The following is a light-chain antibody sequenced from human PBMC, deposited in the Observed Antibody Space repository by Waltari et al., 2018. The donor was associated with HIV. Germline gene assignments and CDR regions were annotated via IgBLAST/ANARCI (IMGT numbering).Light chain of an antibody. CDR2: ANT. CDR1: SSNIGTGSD. Sequence: QSALTQPPSVSGSPGQRVTISCTGPSSNIGTGSDLPWYQQLPGTAPKLLIYANTNRPSGVPDRFSGSKSGTSASLAITGLQAEDEADYYCQSYDSRLSGSVFGGGTKLTVL. J-gene: IGLJ3*02. V-gene: IGLV1-40*01. CDR3: QSYDSRLSGSV.